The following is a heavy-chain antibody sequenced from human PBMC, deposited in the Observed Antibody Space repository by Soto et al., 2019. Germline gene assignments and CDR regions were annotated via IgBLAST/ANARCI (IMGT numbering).Heavy chain of an antibody. CDR3: AREARGYCTNGACSRYYYYYGMDV. D-gene: IGHD2-8*01. CDR1: GFTFSSYW. CDR2: INSDGSTT. Sequence: EVQVVESGGGLVQPGGSLRLSCAASGFTFSSYWMHWVRQAPGKGLVWVSRINSDGSTTSYADSVKGRFTISRDNAKNTLYMKMNSLRAEDTAVYHCAREARGYCTNGACSRYYYYYGMDVWGLGTTVTVSS. J-gene: IGHJ6*02. V-gene: IGHV3-74*01.